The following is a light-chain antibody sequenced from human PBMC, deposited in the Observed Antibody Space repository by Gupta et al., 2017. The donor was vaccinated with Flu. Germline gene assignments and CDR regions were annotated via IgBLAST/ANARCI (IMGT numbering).Light chain of an antibody. CDR2: KAS. Sequence: DIQMTQSPSTLSASVGDRVTITCRASQSISSWLAWYQQKPGKAPKRLIYKASNLESGVPSRFRGSGSGPEFTLTISSLQPDDFETYYCQQYNSYPWTFGQGTKVEIK. CDR3: QQYNSYPWT. J-gene: IGKJ1*01. CDR1: QSISSW. V-gene: IGKV1-5*03.